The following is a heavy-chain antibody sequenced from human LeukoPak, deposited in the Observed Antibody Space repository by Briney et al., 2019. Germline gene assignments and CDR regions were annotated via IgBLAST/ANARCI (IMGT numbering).Heavy chain of an antibody. CDR3: ARDRPPATGDY. CDR2: ISSSSSYI. V-gene: IGHV3-21*01. J-gene: IGHJ4*02. CDR1: GFTFSSYS. D-gene: IGHD6-25*01. Sequence: GGSLRLSCAAPGFTFSSYSMNWVRQAPGKGLEWVSSISSSSSYIYYADSVKGRFTISRDNAKNSLYLQMNSLRAEDTAVYYCARDRPPATGDYWGQGTLVTVSS.